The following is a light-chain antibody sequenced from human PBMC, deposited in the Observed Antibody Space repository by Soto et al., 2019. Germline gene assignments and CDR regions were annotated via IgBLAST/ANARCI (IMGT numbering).Light chain of an antibody. CDR3: QQRSYWLT. V-gene: IGKV3-11*01. CDR2: DAS. Sequence: DIVLTQSPATLSLSPGERATLSCWASQSVSTYLAWYQQKPGQAPRLLIYDASNRATGIPARFSGSGSGTDFTLTISSLEPEDFAVYYCQQRSYWLTFGEGTKVDIK. CDR1: QSVSTY. J-gene: IGKJ4*01.